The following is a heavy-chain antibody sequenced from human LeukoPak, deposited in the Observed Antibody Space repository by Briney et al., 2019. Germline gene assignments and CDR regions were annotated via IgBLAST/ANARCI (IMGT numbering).Heavy chain of an antibody. Sequence: GESLKISCKGSGYSFTNYWIGWVRQMPGKGLERMGIIYPGDSDTRYSPSFQGQVTISADKSISTAYLQWSSLKASDTAMYYCARHPAYSSSSLGFDYWGQGTLVTVSS. V-gene: IGHV5-51*01. D-gene: IGHD6-6*01. J-gene: IGHJ4*02. CDR1: GYSFTNYW. CDR2: IYPGDSDT. CDR3: ARHPAYSSSSLGFDY.